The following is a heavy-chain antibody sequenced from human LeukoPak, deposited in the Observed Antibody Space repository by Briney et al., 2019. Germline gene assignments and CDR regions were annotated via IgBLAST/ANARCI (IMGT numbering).Heavy chain of an antibody. V-gene: IGHV1-18*01. Sequence: ASVKVSCKASADTFTYYGFNWVRQAPGQGLEWMGWSSAYSGHALYAQRLQDRVTMTTDPSTSTAYMELRSLRSDDTAVYYCARDSGSLWLGELWGQGTLVTVSS. CDR2: SSAYSGHA. CDR3: ARDSGSLWLGEL. J-gene: IGHJ4*02. D-gene: IGHD3-10*01. CDR1: ADTFTYYG.